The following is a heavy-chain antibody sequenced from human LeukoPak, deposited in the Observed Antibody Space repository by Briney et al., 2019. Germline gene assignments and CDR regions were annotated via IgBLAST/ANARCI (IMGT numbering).Heavy chain of an antibody. Sequence: GGSLRLSCAASGFTFSNAWMSWVRQAPGQGLDWVGRTKSKTDGGTTDYAAPVKGGFTISRDDSKNTLYLQMNSLKTEDTAVYYCTPYKPPDYYDSSYFDYWGQGTLVTVSS. D-gene: IGHD3-22*01. CDR1: GFTFSNAW. J-gene: IGHJ4*02. V-gene: IGHV3-15*01. CDR3: TPYKPPDYYDSSYFDY. CDR2: TKSKTDGGTT.